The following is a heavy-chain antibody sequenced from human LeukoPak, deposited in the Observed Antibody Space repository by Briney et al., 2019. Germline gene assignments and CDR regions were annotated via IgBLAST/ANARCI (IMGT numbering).Heavy chain of an antibody. J-gene: IGHJ4*02. D-gene: IGHD7-27*01. CDR1: GFAFSTYG. CDR3: AKDRAWGFDY. V-gene: IGHV3-23*01. CDR2: ISGSGSNT. Sequence: GGPLRLSCAASGFAFSTYGMSWVRQAPGKGLEWVSAISGSGSNTYYADSVKGRFTISRDNSKNTLYLQMNSLRAEDTAIYYCAKDRAWGFDYWGQGTLVTVSS.